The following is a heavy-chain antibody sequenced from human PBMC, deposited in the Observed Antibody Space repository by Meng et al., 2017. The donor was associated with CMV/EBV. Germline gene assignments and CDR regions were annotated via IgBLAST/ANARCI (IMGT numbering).Heavy chain of an antibody. V-gene: IGHV1-69*02. D-gene: IGHD1-26*01. CDR2: IIPILGIA. Sequence: SVKVSCKASGGTFSSYTISWVRQAPGQGLEWMGRIIPILGIANYAQKFQGRVTITADKSTSTAYMEPSSLRSEDTAVYYCCRELLPYPARYYYYGMDVWGQGTTVTVSS. CDR3: CRELLPYPARYYYYGMDV. J-gene: IGHJ6*02. CDR1: GGTFSSYT.